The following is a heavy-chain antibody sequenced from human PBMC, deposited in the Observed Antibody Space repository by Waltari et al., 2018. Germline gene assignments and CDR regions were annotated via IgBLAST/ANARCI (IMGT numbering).Heavy chain of an antibody. CDR2: IYYSGST. V-gene: IGHV4-59*01. CDR3: ARYYIWGSYRYSFDY. CDR1: GGFISSYY. J-gene: IGHJ4*02. Sequence: QVQLQESGPGLVKPSETLSLTCTVSGGFISSYYWSWIRQPPGKGLEWIGYIYYSGSTNYNPSLKSRVTISVDTSKNQFSLKLSSVTAADTAVYYCARYYIWGSYRYSFDYWGQGTLVTVSS. D-gene: IGHD3-16*02.